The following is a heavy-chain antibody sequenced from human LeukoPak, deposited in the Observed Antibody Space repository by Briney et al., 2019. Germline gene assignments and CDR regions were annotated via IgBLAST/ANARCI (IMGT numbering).Heavy chain of an antibody. V-gene: IGHV4-38-2*02. CDR3: SRHLGHLSSMSWVDS. CDR1: GYSISSGYS. J-gene: IGHJ4*02. D-gene: IGHD2-2*01. Sequence: ETLSLTCTVSGYSISSGYSWGWIRQTPGEGLEWIASIYHGGSTYYNPSLKSRVTISVDTSKNQFSLKLNSVTAADTAVYYCSRHLGHLSSMSWVDSWGQGTLVTVSS. CDR2: IYHGGST.